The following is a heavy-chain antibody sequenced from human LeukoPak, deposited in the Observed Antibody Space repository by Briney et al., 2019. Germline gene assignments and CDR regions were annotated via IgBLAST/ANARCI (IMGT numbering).Heavy chain of an antibody. CDR1: GFDFSTQW. V-gene: IGHV3-7*01. CDR2: VNQGATQK. D-gene: IGHD3-22*01. J-gene: IGHJ1*01. CDR3: ARDNGSSGYSSEYFQH. Sequence: PGGSLRLSCAASGFDFSTQWMSWVRQAPGKGLEWVAIVNQGATQKYYVDSVKGRFTISRDNAKNSLYLQMNSLRAEDTAVYYCARDNGSSGYSSEYFQHWGQGTLVTVSS.